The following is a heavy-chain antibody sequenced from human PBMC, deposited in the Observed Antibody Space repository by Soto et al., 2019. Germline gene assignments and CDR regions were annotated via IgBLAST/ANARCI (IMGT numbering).Heavy chain of an antibody. V-gene: IGHV4-4*07. D-gene: IGHD6-19*01. CDR3: ARDPPNSSGWFERDYYYYGMDV. CDR1: CGSIISYY. Sequence: PAETLSLTCTVSCGSIISYYWSWIRQPAGKGLEWIGRIYTSGSTNYNPSLKSRVTMSVDTCKNQFSLKLSSVTAADTAVYYCARDPPNSSGWFERDYYYYGMDVWGQGTTVTVSS. CDR2: IYTSGST. J-gene: IGHJ6*02.